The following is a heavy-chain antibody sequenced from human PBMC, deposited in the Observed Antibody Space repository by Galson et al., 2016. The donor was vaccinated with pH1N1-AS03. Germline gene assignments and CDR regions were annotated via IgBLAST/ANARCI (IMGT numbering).Heavy chain of an antibody. CDR3: ASEVATSFDY. J-gene: IGHJ4*02. V-gene: IGHV1-69*11. Sequence: SVKVSCKASGGTFSSYAINWVRQAPGQGLEWMGRIIPALGTPNYAQRFQGRVTITADESTSTAYMELSSLSSEDTAVYFCASEVATSFDYWGQGTLVTVSS. CDR2: IIPALGTP. CDR1: GGTFSSYA. D-gene: IGHD5-24*01.